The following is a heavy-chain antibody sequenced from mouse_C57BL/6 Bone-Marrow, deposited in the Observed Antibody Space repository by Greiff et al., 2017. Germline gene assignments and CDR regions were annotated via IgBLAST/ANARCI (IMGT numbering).Heavy chain of an antibody. Sequence: VQLQQPGAELVMPGASVKLSCKASGYTFTSYWMHWVKQRPGQGLEWIGEIDPSDSYTNYNQKFKGKSTLTVDKSSSTAYKQLSSLTSEDSAVYYCARDYPYAMDYWGQGTSVTDSS. CDR3: ARDYPYAMDY. V-gene: IGHV1-69*01. D-gene: IGHD2-4*01. J-gene: IGHJ4*01. CDR2: IDPSDSYT. CDR1: GYTFTSYW.